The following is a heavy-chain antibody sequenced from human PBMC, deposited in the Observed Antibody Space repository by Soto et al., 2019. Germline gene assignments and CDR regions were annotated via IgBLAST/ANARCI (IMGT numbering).Heavy chain of an antibody. V-gene: IGHV3-21*02. CDR3: ARDPSDFDF. Sequence: EVQLVESGGGLVKPGGSLRLSCAASGFTFSSYSMNWVRQAPGKGLEWVSSISSTSSYIYYADSVRGRFTISRDNAKNSLYLQLNILRAEDTAVYYCARDPSDFDFWGQGTLVTVSS. D-gene: IGHD6-6*01. J-gene: IGHJ4*02. CDR1: GFTFSSYS. CDR2: ISSTSSYI.